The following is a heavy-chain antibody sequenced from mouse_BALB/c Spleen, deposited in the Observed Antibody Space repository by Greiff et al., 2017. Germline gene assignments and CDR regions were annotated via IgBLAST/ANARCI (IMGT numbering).Heavy chain of an antibody. CDR1: GYTFTSYW. D-gene: IGHD1-1*01. Sequence: VQLQQSGTVLARPGASVKMSCKASGYTFTSYWMHWVKQRPGQGLEWIGAIYPGNSDTSYNQKFKGKAKLTAVTSTSTAYMELSSLTIEDSAVYYCTRGVDYAMDYWGQGTSVTVSS. CDR2: IYPGNSDT. V-gene: IGHV1-5*01. J-gene: IGHJ4*01. CDR3: TRGVDYAMDY.